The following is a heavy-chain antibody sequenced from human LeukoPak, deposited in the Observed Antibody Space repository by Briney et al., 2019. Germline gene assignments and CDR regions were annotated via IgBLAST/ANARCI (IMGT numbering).Heavy chain of an antibody. CDR3: AAGVYDYVWGSYRPIRFDP. CDR1: GFTFTSSA. Sequence: SVKVSGKASGFTFTSSAMQWVRQARGQRLEWIGWIVVGSGNTNYAQKFQERVTITRDMSTSTAYMELSSLRSEDTAVYYCAAGVYDYVWGSYRPIRFDPWGQGTLVTVSS. CDR2: IVVGSGNT. J-gene: IGHJ5*02. V-gene: IGHV1-58*02. D-gene: IGHD3-16*02.